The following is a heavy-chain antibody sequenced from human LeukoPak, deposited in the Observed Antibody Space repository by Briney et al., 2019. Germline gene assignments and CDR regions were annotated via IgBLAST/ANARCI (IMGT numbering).Heavy chain of an antibody. CDR3: ARRIGLYYGSGSYQSYFDY. CDR2: MNPNSGNT. V-gene: IGHV1-8*01. D-gene: IGHD3-10*01. Sequence: ASVKVSCKASGYTFTSYDINWVRQATGQGLEWMGWMNPNSGNTGYAQKFQGRVTMTRNTSISTAYMELSSLRSEDTAVYYCARRIGLYYGSGSYQSYFDYWGQGTLVTVSS. J-gene: IGHJ4*02. CDR1: GYTFTSYD.